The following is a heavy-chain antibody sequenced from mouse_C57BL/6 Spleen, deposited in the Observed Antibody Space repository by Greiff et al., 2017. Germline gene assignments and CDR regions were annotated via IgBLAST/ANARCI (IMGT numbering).Heavy chain of an antibody. CDR1: GFTFIDYG. V-gene: IGHV5-17*01. CDR3: ARRREGYWYCDV. J-gene: IGHJ1*03. Sequence: EVQLVESGGGLVKPGGSLKLSCAASGFTFIDYGMHWVRQAPEKGLEWVAYISSGSSTIYYADTVKGRFTISRDNAKNTLFLQMTSLRSEDTAMYYCARRREGYWYCDVWGTGTTVTVSS. CDR2: ISSGSSTI.